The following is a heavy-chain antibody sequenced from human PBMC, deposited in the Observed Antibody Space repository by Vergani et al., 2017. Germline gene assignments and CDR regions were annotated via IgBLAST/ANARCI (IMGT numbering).Heavy chain of an antibody. CDR2: IDHTGRP. CDR1: GGSLTSYH. V-gene: IGHV4-34*01. CDR3: ARVNTETNGHLYYYYYMDV. D-gene: IGHD4-11*01. Sequence: QVQLQQWGGGLLKPSETLSLTCVVNGGSLTSYHWTWIRQSPGEGLEWVGDIDHTGRPDYNPSLKGRLTMSVDKSRNQFSLTLNSVTATDTAIYFCARVNTETNGHLYYYYYMDVWGQGTAVTVS. J-gene: IGHJ6*03.